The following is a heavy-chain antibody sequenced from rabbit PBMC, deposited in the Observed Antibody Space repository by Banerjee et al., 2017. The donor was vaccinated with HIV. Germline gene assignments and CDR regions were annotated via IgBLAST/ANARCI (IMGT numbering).Heavy chain of an antibody. V-gene: IGHV1S43*01. CDR3: VRAGVYAGSSSYTGFDFNL. CDR2: IDPVFDTT. D-gene: IGHD8-1*01. J-gene: IGHJ4*01. Sequence: QEQLKESGGGLVQPGGSLKLSCKASGFDFSSYYMNWVRQAPGKGLEWIGYIDPVFDTTYYASWVNGRFTISRSTSLNTVDLQMTSLTAADTATYFCVRAGVYAGSSSYTGFDFNLWGPGTLV. CDR1: GFDFSSYY.